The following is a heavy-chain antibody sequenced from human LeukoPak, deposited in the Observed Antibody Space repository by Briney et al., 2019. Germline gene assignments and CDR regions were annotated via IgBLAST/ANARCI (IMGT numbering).Heavy chain of an antibody. V-gene: IGHV1-69*02. Sequence: GASVKVSCKASGGTFSSYTISWVRQAPGQGLEWMGRIIPILGIANYAQKFRGRVTITADKSTSTAYMELSSLRSEDTAVYYCATFGGQGDFDAYWGQGTLVTVSS. CDR2: IIPILGIA. D-gene: IGHD4-23*01. CDR1: GGTFSSYT. CDR3: ATFGGQGDFDAY. J-gene: IGHJ4*02.